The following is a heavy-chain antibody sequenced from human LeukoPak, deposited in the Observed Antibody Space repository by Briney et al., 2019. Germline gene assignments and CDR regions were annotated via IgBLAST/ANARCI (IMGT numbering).Heavy chain of an antibody. CDR2: ISAYNGNT. J-gene: IGHJ5*02. CDR1: GYTFTSYG. Sequence: ASVKVSCKASGYTFTSYGISWVRQAPGQGLEWMGWISAYNGNTNYAQKLQGRVTMTTDTSTSTAYMELRSLRSDDTAVYYCARRPGRRSSNWFDPWGQGTLVTVSS. CDR3: ARRPGRRSSNWFDP. V-gene: IGHV1-18*01. D-gene: IGHD1-26*01.